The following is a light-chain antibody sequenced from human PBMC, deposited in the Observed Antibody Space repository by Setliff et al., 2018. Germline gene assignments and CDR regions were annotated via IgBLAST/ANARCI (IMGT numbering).Light chain of an antibody. V-gene: IGLV2-14*01. CDR2: DVS. CDR1: SSDVGGYNY. CDR3: SSYTSSSLYV. J-gene: IGLJ1*01. Sequence: QSALTQPASVSGSPGQSITISCTGTSSDVGGYNYVSWYQQRPGKAPKLMIYDVSKRPSGVSNRFSGSKSGNTASLTISGLQAEDEADYYCSSYTSSSLYVFGTGTKVT.